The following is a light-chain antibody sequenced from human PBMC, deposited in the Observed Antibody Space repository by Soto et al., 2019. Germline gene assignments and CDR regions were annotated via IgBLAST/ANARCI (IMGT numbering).Light chain of an antibody. CDR1: SSDVGAYIF. Sequence: QSALTQPPSASGSPGQSVTISCTGTSSDVGAYIFVSWYKQHPGKAPKLMVYDVNRRPPGVPDRFFGSKSCNTASLTVSGLQAEDEADYYCVSFAGGTYVFGTGTKLTVL. V-gene: IGLV2-8*01. CDR3: VSFAGGTYV. CDR2: DVN. J-gene: IGLJ1*01.